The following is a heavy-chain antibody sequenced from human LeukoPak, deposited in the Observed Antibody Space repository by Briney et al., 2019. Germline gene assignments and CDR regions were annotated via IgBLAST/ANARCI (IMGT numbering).Heavy chain of an antibody. J-gene: IGHJ4*02. Sequence: GESLKISCKGSGYSFTSYWISWVRQMPGKGLEWMGRIDPSDSYTNYSPSFQGHVTISADKSISTAYLQWSSLKASDTAMYYCATGSRYSYRIDYWGQGTLVTVSS. D-gene: IGHD5-18*01. CDR1: GYSFTSYW. CDR3: ATGSRYSYRIDY. CDR2: IDPSDSYT. V-gene: IGHV5-10-1*01.